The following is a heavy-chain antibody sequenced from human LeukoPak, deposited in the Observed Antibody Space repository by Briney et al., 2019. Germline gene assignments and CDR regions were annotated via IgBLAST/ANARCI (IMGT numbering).Heavy chain of an antibody. CDR3: ARPRITLIVDDAFDI. CDR2: INAGSGNT. Sequence: ASVKVSCKASGYTFTSHAMHWVRQAPGQRLEWIGWINAGSGNTKYSQNFQGRVTITSDTSASTAYMELSSLRSEDTAVYYCARPRITLIVDDAFDIWGQGTMVTVSS. D-gene: IGHD3-22*01. V-gene: IGHV1-3*01. CDR1: GYTFTSHA. J-gene: IGHJ3*02.